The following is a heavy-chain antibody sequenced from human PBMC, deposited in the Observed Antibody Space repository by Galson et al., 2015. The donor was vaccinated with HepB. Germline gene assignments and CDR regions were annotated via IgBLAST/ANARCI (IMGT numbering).Heavy chain of an antibody. CDR2: IDPSDSYI. CDR3: ARHLLIGQIREYDMDV. V-gene: IGHV5-10-1*01. Sequence: QSGAEVKKPGESLRISCKASGYNFINYWISWVRQTPGKGLEWMGRIDPSDSYINYSPSFEGHVTISTDNSGSTAYLQWSNLKASDTAMYFCARHLLIGQIREYDMDVWGQGTRVTVSS. D-gene: IGHD2-21*01. J-gene: IGHJ6*03. CDR1: GYNFINYW.